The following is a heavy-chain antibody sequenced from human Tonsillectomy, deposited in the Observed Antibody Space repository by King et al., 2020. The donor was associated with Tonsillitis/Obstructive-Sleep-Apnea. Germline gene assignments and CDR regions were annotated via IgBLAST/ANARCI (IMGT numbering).Heavy chain of an antibody. CDR3: ARGGRFLEWLLENWFDP. CDR2: ISYDGSKK. Sequence: VQLVESGGGAVQPGRSLRLSCAASGFTFSSYAMHWVRQAPGKGLEWVAVISYDGSKKYYADSVKGRFTISRDKSKNTLYLQMNSLRAEDTAVYYCARGGRFLEWLLENWFDPWGQGTLVTVSS. J-gene: IGHJ5*02. CDR1: GFTFSSYA. V-gene: IGHV3-30*04. D-gene: IGHD3-3*01.